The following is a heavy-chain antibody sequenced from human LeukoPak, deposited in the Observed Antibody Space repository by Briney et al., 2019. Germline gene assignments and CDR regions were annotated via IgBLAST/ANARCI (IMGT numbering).Heavy chain of an antibody. CDR2: IYHSGST. Sequence: SETLSLTCTVSGGSISSGGYYWSWIRQPPGKGLEWIGYIYHSGSTYYNPSLKSRVTISVDRSKNQFSLKLSSVTAADTAVYYCASDYYDSPFDYWGQGTLVTVSS. D-gene: IGHD3-22*01. CDR1: GGSISSGGYY. CDR3: ASDYYDSPFDY. J-gene: IGHJ4*02. V-gene: IGHV4-30-2*01.